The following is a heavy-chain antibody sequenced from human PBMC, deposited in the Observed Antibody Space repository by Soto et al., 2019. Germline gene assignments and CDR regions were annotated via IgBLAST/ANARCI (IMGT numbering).Heavy chain of an antibody. Sequence: SVKVSCKASGGTFSSYAISWVRQAPGQGLEWMGGIIPILGTANYAQKFQGRVTITADESTSTAYMELSSLRSEDTAVYYCARWVYDSSGYYPAWGQGTLVTVSS. D-gene: IGHD3-22*01. V-gene: IGHV1-69*13. CDR2: IIPILGTA. CDR1: GGTFSSYA. CDR3: ARWVYDSSGYYPA. J-gene: IGHJ4*02.